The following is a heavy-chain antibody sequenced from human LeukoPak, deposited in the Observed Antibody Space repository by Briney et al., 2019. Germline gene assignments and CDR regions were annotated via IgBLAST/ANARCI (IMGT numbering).Heavy chain of an antibody. Sequence: SETLSLTCTVTGGFVSNRSYFWGWIRQPPGKGLEWIGSIYYSGTTYHNPSLKSRITISIDTSKNQFSLKLSSVTAADMAVYYCARHGGAAGGIDNWGQGTLVTVSS. CDR2: IYYSGTT. CDR1: GGFVSNRSYF. V-gene: IGHV4-39*01. D-gene: IGHD6-13*01. J-gene: IGHJ4*02. CDR3: ARHGGAAGGIDN.